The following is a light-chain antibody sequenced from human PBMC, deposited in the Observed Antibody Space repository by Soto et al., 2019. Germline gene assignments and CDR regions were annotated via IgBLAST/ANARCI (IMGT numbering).Light chain of an antibody. CDR1: QSVSSY. J-gene: IGKJ2*01. CDR2: DAS. V-gene: IGKV3-11*01. Sequence: EIVLTQSPVTLSLSPGERATLSCRASQSVSSYLAWYQQKPGQAPRLLIYDASNRATGIPARFSGSGSGTDFTLTISSLEPEDLAVYYCQQRSNWPRTFGQGTKLEIK. CDR3: QQRSNWPRT.